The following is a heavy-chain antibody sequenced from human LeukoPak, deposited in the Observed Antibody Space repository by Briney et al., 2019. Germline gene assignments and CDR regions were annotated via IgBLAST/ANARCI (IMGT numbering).Heavy chain of an antibody. Sequence: PGRSLRLSCAASGFTFSSYAMHWVRRAPGKGLEWVAVISYDGSNKYYADSVKGRFTISRDNSKNTLYLQMNSLRAEDTAVYYCARGRAAAGTSGLDYWGQGTLVTVSS. D-gene: IGHD6-13*01. CDR3: ARGRAAAGTSGLDY. J-gene: IGHJ4*02. V-gene: IGHV3-30-3*01. CDR1: GFTFSSYA. CDR2: ISYDGSNK.